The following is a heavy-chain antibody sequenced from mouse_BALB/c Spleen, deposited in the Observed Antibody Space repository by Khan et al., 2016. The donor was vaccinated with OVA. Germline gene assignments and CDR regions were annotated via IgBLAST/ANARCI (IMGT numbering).Heavy chain of an antibody. D-gene: IGHD1-2*01. CDR1: GFTFSSYG. CDR2: ISSGGHYT. V-gene: IGHV5-6*01. J-gene: IGHJ4*01. Sequence: EVELVESGGDLVKPGGSLKLSCAASGFTFSSYGMPWVRQTPDKRLEWVATISSGGHYTYFPDSVRGRFTISRDNAKNTLYLQMSSLKSEDTAMYYCARTITTAKEDYYAMDDWGQGTSVTVSS. CDR3: ARTITTAKEDYYAMDD.